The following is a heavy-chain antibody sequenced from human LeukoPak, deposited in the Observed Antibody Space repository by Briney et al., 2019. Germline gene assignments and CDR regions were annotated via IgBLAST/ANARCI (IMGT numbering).Heavy chain of an antibody. D-gene: IGHD2-2*03. Sequence: PSETLSLTCTVSGYSISSGYYWDWIRQPPGKGLEWIGRIYTSGSTNYNPSLKSRVTMSVDTSKNQFSLKLSSVTAADTAVYYCARDRVDIVVVPAATTYYYYMDVWGKGTTVTVSS. J-gene: IGHJ6*03. V-gene: IGHV4-38-2*02. CDR2: IYTSGST. CDR1: GYSISSGYY. CDR3: ARDRVDIVVVPAATTYYYYMDV.